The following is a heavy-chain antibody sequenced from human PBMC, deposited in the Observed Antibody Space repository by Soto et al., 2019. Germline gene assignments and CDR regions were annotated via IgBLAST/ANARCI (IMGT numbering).Heavy chain of an antibody. Sequence: EVQLVESGGGSVQPGGSLRLSCVGSGFTLSNDWMYWVRQGPGKGLVWVSRINSDGSRIQYADSVKGRFTISRDNAKNTVYLQMNSLRTEDMGLYYCARGPTHGGSHYEQWGQGTLVTVSS. D-gene: IGHD1-26*01. CDR1: GFTLSNDW. J-gene: IGHJ4*02. V-gene: IGHV3-74*01. CDR3: ARGPTHGGSHYEQ. CDR2: INSDGSRI.